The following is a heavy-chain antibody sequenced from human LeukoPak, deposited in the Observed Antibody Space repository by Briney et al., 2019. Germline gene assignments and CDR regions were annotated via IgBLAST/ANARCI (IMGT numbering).Heavy chain of an antibody. CDR1: GFTFDDYA. D-gene: IGHD1-7*01. V-gene: IGHV3-30-3*01. J-gene: IGHJ4*02. Sequence: QTGGSLRLSCAASGFTFDDYAMNWVRQAPGKGLEWVAVISYDGSNKYYADSVKGRFTISRDNSKNTLYLQMNSLRAEDTAVYYCARDLNWNSGWGQGTLVTVSS. CDR3: ARDLNWNSG. CDR2: ISYDGSNK.